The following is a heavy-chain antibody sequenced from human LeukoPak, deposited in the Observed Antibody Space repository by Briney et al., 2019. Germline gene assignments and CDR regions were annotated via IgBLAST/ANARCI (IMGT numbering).Heavy chain of an antibody. V-gene: IGHV4-4*07. CDR1: GGSISSYY. D-gene: IGHD3-16*01. CDR2: ISTSGST. J-gene: IGHJ4*02. Sequence: PSETLSLTCTVSGGSISSYYWSWIRQPAGKGLESIGHISTSGSTNYNPSLKSRVTMSVDTSKNQFSLKLSSVTAADTAVYYCASYVWGRHFDYWGQGTLVTVSS. CDR3: ASYVWGRHFDY.